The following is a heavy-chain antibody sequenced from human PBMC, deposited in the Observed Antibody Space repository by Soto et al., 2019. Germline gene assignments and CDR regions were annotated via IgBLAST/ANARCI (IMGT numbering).Heavy chain of an antibody. CDR2: IYTSGST. CDR3: ARCGYGGNSGLDY. V-gene: IGHV4-4*07. CDR1: GGSISSYY. J-gene: IGHJ4*02. Sequence: GGSISSYYWSWIRQPAGKGLEWIGRIYTSGSTNYNPSLKSRVTMSVDTSKNQFSLKLSSVTAADTAVYYCARCGYGGNSGLDYWGQGTLVTVSS. D-gene: IGHD2-21*02.